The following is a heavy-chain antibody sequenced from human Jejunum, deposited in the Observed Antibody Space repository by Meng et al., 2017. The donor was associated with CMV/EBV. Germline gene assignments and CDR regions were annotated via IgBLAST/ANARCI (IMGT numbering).Heavy chain of an antibody. J-gene: IGHJ4*02. CDR3: ARSTTGPGDY. CDR1: GRSVTSGNCY. CDR2: IYYTGSS. V-gene: IGHV4-61*01. D-gene: IGHD1-1*01. Sequence: TVSGRSVTSGNCYWNWIRQPPGEGLEWIGWIYYTGSSSYNPSLKSRATITLDTSKNQFSLKMTSVTAADTAVYYCARSTTGPGDYWGQGTLVTVSS.